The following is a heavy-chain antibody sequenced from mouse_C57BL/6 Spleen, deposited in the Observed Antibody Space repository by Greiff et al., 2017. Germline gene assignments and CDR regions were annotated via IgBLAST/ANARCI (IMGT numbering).Heavy chain of an antibody. CDR1: GYAFSSYW. D-gene: IGHD2-4*01. CDR2: IYPGGGDT. CDR3: ARVGYDYDLAGFAY. Sequence: VQLQESGAELVKPGASVKISCKASGYAFSSYWMNWVKQRPGKGLEWIGQIYPGGGDTNSNGKFKGKATLTADKSSSTAYMQLSSLISEDSAVYFCARVGYDYDLAGFAYWGQGTLVTVSA. J-gene: IGHJ3*01. V-gene: IGHV1-80*01.